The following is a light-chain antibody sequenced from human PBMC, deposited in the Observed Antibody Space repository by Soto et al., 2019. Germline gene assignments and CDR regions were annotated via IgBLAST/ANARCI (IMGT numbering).Light chain of an antibody. Sequence: QSVLTQPPSASGTPGQRVTISCSGSSSNIGRNSVNWYQQLPGTAPKLLIYNNNQRPSGVSDRFSGSKSGTSASLAISGLQSEDEADYYCATWGDSLNGWVFGGGTQLTVL. J-gene: IGLJ3*02. CDR1: SSNIGRNS. CDR2: NNN. CDR3: ATWGDSLNGWV. V-gene: IGLV1-44*01.